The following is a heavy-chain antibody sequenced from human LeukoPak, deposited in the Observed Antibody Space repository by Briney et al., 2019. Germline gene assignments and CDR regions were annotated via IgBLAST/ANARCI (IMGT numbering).Heavy chain of an antibody. Sequence: PSETLSLTCTVSGGSISSSTYYWGWIRQAPGKGLEWLGSIYYSGSTYYNPSLKSRVTISVDTSKNQFSLKLSSVTAADTAVYYCARDVQGAYCSSTSCYNWFDPWGQGTLVTVSS. V-gene: IGHV4-39*07. CDR2: IYYSGST. CDR1: GGSISSSTYY. D-gene: IGHD2-2*01. CDR3: ARDVQGAYCSSTSCYNWFDP. J-gene: IGHJ5*02.